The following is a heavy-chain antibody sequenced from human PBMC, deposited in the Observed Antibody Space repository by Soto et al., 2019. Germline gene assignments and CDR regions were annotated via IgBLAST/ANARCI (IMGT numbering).Heavy chain of an antibody. CDR3: ARWGYGSGSYFGWFDP. Sequence: QVQLQESGPGLVKPSETLSLTCTVSGGSISSYYWGWIRQPPGKVLEWIGYIYYSGSTNYNPSLKSRVTISVDTSKSQFSLRLSSVTAADTAVYYCARWGYGSGSYFGWFDPWGQGTLVTVSS. CDR1: GGSISSYY. D-gene: IGHD3-10*01. J-gene: IGHJ5*02. CDR2: IYYSGST. V-gene: IGHV4-59*01.